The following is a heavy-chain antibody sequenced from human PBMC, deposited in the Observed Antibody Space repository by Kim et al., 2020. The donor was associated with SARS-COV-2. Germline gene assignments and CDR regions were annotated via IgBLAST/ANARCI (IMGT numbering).Heavy chain of an antibody. CDR1: GFTFSSYA. Sequence: GGSLRLSCAASGFTFSSYAMTWGRQAPGKGLEWVSTISKSGDGTFYADSVKGRFTISRDNSKNTLYLQMNSLRAEDTAVYYCARYGTYDRRGYDAYFDNWGQGSLVTVSS. D-gene: IGHD3-22*01. CDR3: ARYGTYDRRGYDAYFDN. V-gene: IGHV3-23*01. CDR2: ISKSGDGT. J-gene: IGHJ4*02.